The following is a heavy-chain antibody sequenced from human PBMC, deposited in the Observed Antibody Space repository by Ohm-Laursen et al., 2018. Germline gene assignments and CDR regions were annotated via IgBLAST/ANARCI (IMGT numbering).Heavy chain of an antibody. Sequence: PSETLSLTCAVYGGSFSGYYWSWIRQPPGQGLEWIGEINHSGSTNYNPSLKSRVTISVDTSKNQFSLKLSSVTAADTAVYYCARVKQWLIYAFDIWGQGTMVTVSS. J-gene: IGHJ3*02. V-gene: IGHV4-34*01. D-gene: IGHD6-19*01. CDR2: INHSGST. CDR1: GGSFSGYY. CDR3: ARVKQWLIYAFDI.